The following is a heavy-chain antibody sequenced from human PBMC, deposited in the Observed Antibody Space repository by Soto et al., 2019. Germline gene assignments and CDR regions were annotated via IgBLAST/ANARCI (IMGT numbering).Heavy chain of an antibody. Sequence: QITLRESGPTLVKPTQTLTLTCTFSGFSPSTSGESVAWIRQPPGKALEWLALIYWDDDKRYNPSLKTRLTISKDTSKNQVVLKMTNIVPVDTATYYCAHGSFFRGAHLDYWGQGTLVTVSS. J-gene: IGHJ4*02. CDR3: AHGSFFRGAHLDY. D-gene: IGHD3-10*01. CDR2: IYWDDDK. CDR1: GFSPSTSGES. V-gene: IGHV2-5*02.